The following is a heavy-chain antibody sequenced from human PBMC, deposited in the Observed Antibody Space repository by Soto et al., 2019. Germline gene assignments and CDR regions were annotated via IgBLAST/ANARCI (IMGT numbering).Heavy chain of an antibody. V-gene: IGHV3-23*05. Sequence: EVQLLESGGGLVQPGGSLRLSCAASGFTFSTYAMSWVRQAPGKGLEWVSTIDNSGGITYYADSVKGRFTISRDNSENTRNLEMNSLRAEDTAVYYCAKGGYNYGFLFDCWGQGTLVTVSS. J-gene: IGHJ4*02. D-gene: IGHD5-18*01. CDR3: AKGGYNYGFLFDC. CDR1: GFTFSTYA. CDR2: IDNSGGIT.